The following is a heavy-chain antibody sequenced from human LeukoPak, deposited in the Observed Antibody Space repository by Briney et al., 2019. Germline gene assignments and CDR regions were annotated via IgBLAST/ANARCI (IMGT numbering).Heavy chain of an antibody. CDR2: INGNGNKT. CDR3: ARIGMENFYDL. J-gene: IGHJ5*02. CDR1: GFTFSGFS. D-gene: IGHD2/OR15-2a*01. V-gene: IGHV3-64*02. Sequence: GGSLRLSCAASGFTFSGFSMHWIRQAPGRGLEYVSAINGNGNKTFYTDSVRGRFTIFRDNSKNTLFLQMGSLRGEDTALYFCARIGMENFYDLWGQGTLVTVSS.